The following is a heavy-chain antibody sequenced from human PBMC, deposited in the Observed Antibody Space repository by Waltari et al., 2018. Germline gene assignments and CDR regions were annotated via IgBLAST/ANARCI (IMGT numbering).Heavy chain of an antibody. D-gene: IGHD2-15*01. CDR2: IIPIFGTA. CDR3: ARVGGPSPVGDYYYYMDV. Sequence: QVQLVQSGAEVKKPGSSVKVSCKASGGTFSSYAISWVRQAPGQGLEWMGGIIPIFGTANYAQKFQGRVTITADESTSTAYMELSSLRSEDTAVYYCARVGGPSPVGDYYYYMDVWGKGTTVTISS. V-gene: IGHV1-69*12. CDR1: GGTFSSYA. J-gene: IGHJ6*03.